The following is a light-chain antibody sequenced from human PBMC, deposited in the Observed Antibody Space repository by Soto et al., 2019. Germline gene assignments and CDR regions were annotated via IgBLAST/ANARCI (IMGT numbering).Light chain of an antibody. V-gene: IGKV3-15*01. Sequence: EIVLTQSPATLSVSAGGTVTLSCRASQSIRTNVAWYQQIPCQAPRLLVYGASTRATGVPARFSGSGSGIEFTLTLSSLQSEDSAIYYWQQYNNWPPWTFGQGTKVEIK. CDR1: QSIRTN. J-gene: IGKJ1*01. CDR2: GAS. CDR3: QQYNNWPPWT.